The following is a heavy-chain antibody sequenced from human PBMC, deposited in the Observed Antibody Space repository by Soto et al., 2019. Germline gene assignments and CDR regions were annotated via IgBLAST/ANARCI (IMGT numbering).Heavy chain of an antibody. D-gene: IGHD3-10*01. CDR1: GGSISSGGYY. CDR2: IYYSGST. V-gene: IGHV4-31*03. J-gene: IGHJ4*02. CDR3: ARFEGITMVRGVITV. Sequence: QVQLQESGPGLVKPSQTLSLTCTVSGGSISSGGYYWSWIRQHPGKGLEWIGYIYYSGSTYYNPSLKSRVTISVDTSKNQFSLKLSSVTAADTAVYYCARFEGITMVRGVITVWGQGTLVNVSS.